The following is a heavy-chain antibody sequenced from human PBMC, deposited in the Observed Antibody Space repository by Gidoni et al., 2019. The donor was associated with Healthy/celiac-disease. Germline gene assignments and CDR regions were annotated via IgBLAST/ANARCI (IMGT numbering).Heavy chain of an antibody. CDR3: ARLHSSGWYHFDY. CDR1: GGSISSSSYY. J-gene: IGHJ4*02. D-gene: IGHD6-19*01. V-gene: IGHV4-39*01. Sequence: QLQLQESGPGLVKPSETLSLTCTVSGGSISSSSYYWGWIRQPPGKGLEWIGSIYYSGSTYYNPSLKSRVTISVDTSKNQFSLKLSSVTAADTAVYYCARLHSSGWYHFDYWGQGTLVTVSS. CDR2: IYYSGST.